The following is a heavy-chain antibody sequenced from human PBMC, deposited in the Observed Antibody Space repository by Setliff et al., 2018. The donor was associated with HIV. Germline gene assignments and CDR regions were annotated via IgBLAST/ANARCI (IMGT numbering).Heavy chain of an antibody. CDR2: ISYDVSNN. V-gene: IGHV3-30-3*01. CDR3: ARARGGITWAFDY. J-gene: IGHJ4*02. Sequence: PGGSLRLSCAASGFTFSSFAMHWVRQAPGKGLEWVAVISYDVSNNFFADSVKGRFTISRDNSKDTLYLQMNSLRADDTAMYYCARARGGITWAFDYWGQGTLVTVSS. CDR1: GFTFSSFA. D-gene: IGHD3-10*01.